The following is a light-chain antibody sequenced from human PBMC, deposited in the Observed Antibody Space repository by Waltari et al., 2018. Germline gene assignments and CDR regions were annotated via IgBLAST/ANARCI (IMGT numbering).Light chain of an antibody. Sequence: QLVLTQSPSASASLGASVKLTCTLSSGHSSNIIAWHQQPPAKGPRYLQKVNSDGSHSKGDEIPDRFSGSSSGAGRYLTISSLQSEDEADYYCQTGGQGTWVFGGGTKLTVL. CDR1: SGHSSNI. CDR3: QTGGQGTWV. J-gene: IGLJ3*02. V-gene: IGLV4-69*01. CDR2: VNSDGSH.